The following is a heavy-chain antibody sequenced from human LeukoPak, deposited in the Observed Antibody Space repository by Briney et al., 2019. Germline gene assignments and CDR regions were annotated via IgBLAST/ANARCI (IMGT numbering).Heavy chain of an antibody. CDR1: GYTFTGYY. CDR2: ISAYNGNT. D-gene: IGHD2-2*01. J-gene: IGHJ6*03. CDR3: ARNRPSTTYMDV. V-gene: IGHV1-18*04. Sequence: ASVKVSCKASGYTFTGYYMHWVRQAPGQGLEWMGWISAYNGNTNYAQKLQGRVTMTTDTSTSTAYMELRSLRSDDTAVYYCARNRPSTTYMDVWGKGTTVTISS.